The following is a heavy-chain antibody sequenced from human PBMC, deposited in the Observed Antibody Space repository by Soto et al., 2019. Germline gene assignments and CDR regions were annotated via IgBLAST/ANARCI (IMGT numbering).Heavy chain of an antibody. CDR2: TYPSGST. V-gene: IGHV4-39*07. Sequence: SETLSLTCTVSCGSITSSSYYWGWIRQPPGKGLAWIGSTYPSGSTYYNPSLKSRVTISVDXSKNQFSLKLSTVTAPDTAVYYCARGATHFDYWGQGTMVTVSS. J-gene: IGHJ4*02. CDR1: CGSITSSSYY. CDR3: ARGATHFDY. D-gene: IGHD5-12*01.